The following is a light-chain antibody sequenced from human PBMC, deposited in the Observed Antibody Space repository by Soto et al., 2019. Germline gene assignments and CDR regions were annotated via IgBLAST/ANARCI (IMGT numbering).Light chain of an antibody. V-gene: IGKV3-20*01. Sequence: EVVLTQSPATVSLSPGERATLSCRASQFVASNSLAWYQQKPGQAPRVVIYDASNRATGIPDRFSGSGSGTDFTLTISRLEPEDFAVYYCQQYGSSPRTFGQGTKLEIK. CDR1: QFVASNS. CDR2: DAS. J-gene: IGKJ2*01. CDR3: QQYGSSPRT.